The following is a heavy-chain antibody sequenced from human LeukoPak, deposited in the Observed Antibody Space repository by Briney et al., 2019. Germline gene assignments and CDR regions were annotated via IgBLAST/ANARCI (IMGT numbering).Heavy chain of an antibody. Sequence: SETLSLTCTVSGGSISSGDYYWSWIRQPPGKGREWIGYIYYSGSTYYNPSLKSRVTISVDTSKNQFSLKLSSVTAADTAMYYCARVPAAIYYYYYMDVWGKGTTVTVSS. CDR2: IYYSGST. CDR1: GGSISSGDYY. D-gene: IGHD2-2*01. J-gene: IGHJ6*03. CDR3: ARVPAAIYYYYYMDV. V-gene: IGHV4-30-4*08.